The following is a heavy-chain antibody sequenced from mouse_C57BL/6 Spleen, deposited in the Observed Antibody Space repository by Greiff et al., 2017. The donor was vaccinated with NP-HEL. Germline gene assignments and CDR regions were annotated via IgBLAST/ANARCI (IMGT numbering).Heavy chain of an antibody. CDR2: IYPGSGNT. Sequence: VQLQQSGAELVRPGASVKLSCKASGYTFTDYYINWVKQRPGQGLEWIARIYPGSGNTYYNEKFKGKATLTAEKSSSTAYMQLSSLTSEDSAVYFCARTYDYDEWYFDVWGTGTTVTVSS. J-gene: IGHJ1*03. D-gene: IGHD2-4*01. V-gene: IGHV1-76*01. CDR1: GYTFTDYY. CDR3: ARTYDYDEWYFDV.